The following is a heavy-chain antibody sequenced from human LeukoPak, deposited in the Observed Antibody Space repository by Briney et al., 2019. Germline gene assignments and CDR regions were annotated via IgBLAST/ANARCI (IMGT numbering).Heavy chain of an antibody. CDR1: GFTFSSYA. V-gene: IGHV3-23*01. CDR3: AKTFRYCSSGSCYSHLYYFDY. J-gene: IGHJ4*02. D-gene: IGHD2-15*01. CDR2: ISGSGGST. Sequence: PGGSLRLSCAASGFTFSSYAMSWVRQAPGKGLEWVSAISGSGGSTYYADSVKGRFTISRDNSKNTLYLQMNSLRAEDTAVYYCAKTFRYCSSGSCYSHLYYFDYWGQGTLVTVPS.